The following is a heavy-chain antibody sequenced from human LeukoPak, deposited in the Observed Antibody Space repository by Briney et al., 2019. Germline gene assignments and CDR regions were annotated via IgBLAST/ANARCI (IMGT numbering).Heavy chain of an antibody. CDR1: GGTFSSYA. CDR3: ARPATIFGVVNNLDY. D-gene: IGHD3-3*01. V-gene: IGHV1-69*01. J-gene: IGHJ4*02. CDR2: IIPIFGTA. Sequence: SVKVSCKASGGTFSSYAISWVRQAPGQGLEWMGGIIPIFGTANYAQKFQGRVTITADESTSTAYMELSSLRSEDTAVYYCARPATIFGVVNNLDYWGQGALVTVSS.